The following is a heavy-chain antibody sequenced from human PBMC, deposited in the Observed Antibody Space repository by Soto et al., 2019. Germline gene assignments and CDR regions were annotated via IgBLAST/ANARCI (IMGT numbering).Heavy chain of an antibody. V-gene: IGHV1-69*06. Sequence: QVQLVQSGAEVKKPGSSVKVSCKASGGTFSSYAISWVRQAPGQGLEWMGGIIPIFGTANYAQKFQGRVTITADKSTSTAYMELSSVRSEDTAVYYCAREAVGYCSSTSCYRPGYYYYGMDVWGQGTTVTVSS. CDR3: AREAVGYCSSTSCYRPGYYYYGMDV. CDR2: IIPIFGTA. J-gene: IGHJ6*02. CDR1: GGTFSSYA. D-gene: IGHD2-2*01.